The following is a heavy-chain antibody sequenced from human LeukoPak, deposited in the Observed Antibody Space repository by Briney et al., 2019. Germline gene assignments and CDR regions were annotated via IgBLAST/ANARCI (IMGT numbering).Heavy chain of an antibody. CDR1: GFTFSTYS. CDR2: ISYDGSNK. J-gene: IGHJ4*02. D-gene: IGHD3-10*01. Sequence: GGSLRLSCAASGFTFSTYSMNWVRQAPGKGLEWVAVISYDGSNKYYADSVKGRFTISRDNSKNTLYLQMNSLRAEDTAVYYCASSRSSTLLSHFDYWGQGTLVTVSS. CDR3: ASSRSSTLLSHFDY. V-gene: IGHV3-30*03.